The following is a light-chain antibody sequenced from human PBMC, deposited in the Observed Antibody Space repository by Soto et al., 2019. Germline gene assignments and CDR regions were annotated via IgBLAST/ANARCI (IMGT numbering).Light chain of an antibody. CDR1: QGIRDS. CDR2: DAS. CDR3: HCYDSSPPRT. J-gene: IGKJ1*01. Sequence: DIQMNQSPSSLSASVGDRVTITCRASQGIRDSLAWYQQKPGEVPKLLIFDASALQSGVPSRFSGGGSGTYFSLTSTNLQPEDVATDYCHCYDSSPPRTFGQGTRVEIK. V-gene: IGKV1-27*01.